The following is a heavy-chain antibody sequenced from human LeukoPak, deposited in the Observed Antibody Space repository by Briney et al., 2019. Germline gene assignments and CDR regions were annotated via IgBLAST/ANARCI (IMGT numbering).Heavy chain of an antibody. D-gene: IGHD2-15*01. J-gene: IGHJ5*02. V-gene: IGHV1-2*02. CDR1: GYTFTGYY. CDR3: ARALEDIVVVVAGFDP. Sequence: ASVKVSCKASGYTFTGYYMHWVRQAPGQGLEWMGWINPNSGGTNNAQKFQGRVTMTSDTSISTAYMELSRLRSDDTAVYYCARALEDIVVVVAGFDPWGQGTLVTVSS. CDR2: INPNSGGT.